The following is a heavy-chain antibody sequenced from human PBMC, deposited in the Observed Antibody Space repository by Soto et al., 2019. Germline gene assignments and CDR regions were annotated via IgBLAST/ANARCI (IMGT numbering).Heavy chain of an antibody. D-gene: IGHD5-12*01. J-gene: IGHJ3*02. Sequence: GESLKISCKGSGYSFTSYWIGWARQMPGKGLEWMGIIYPGDSDTRYSPSFQGQVTISADKSISTAYLQWSSLKASDTAMYYCARPHMATIRGNDAFDIWGQRTIVTVS. CDR2: IYPGDSDT. CDR3: ARPHMATIRGNDAFDI. CDR1: GYSFTSYW. V-gene: IGHV5-51*01.